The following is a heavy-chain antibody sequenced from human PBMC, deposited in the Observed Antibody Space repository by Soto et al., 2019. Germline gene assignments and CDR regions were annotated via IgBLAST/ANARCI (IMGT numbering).Heavy chain of an antibody. J-gene: IGHJ6*02. CDR1: GFTFSSYG. CDR2: ISYDGSNK. CDR3: AKATYSGLGYYYYYGMDV. V-gene: IGHV3-30*18. Sequence: HPGGSLRLSCAASGFTFSSYGMHWVRQAPGKGLEWVAVISYDGSNKYYADSVKGRFTISRDNSKNTLYLQMNSLRAEDTAVYYCAKATYSGLGYYYYYGMDVWGQGTTVTVSS. D-gene: IGHD2-15*01.